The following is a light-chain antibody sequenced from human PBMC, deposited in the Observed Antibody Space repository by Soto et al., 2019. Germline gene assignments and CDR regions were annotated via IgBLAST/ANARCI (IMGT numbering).Light chain of an antibody. J-gene: IGLJ1*01. CDR1: TGAVTNGHY. CDR2: DTT. CDR3: LLSYNGPYV. V-gene: IGLV7-46*01. Sequence: QAVVTPEPSLTVTPRGTVTLTCGSSTGAVTNGHYPYWFQQKPGQAPRTLIYDTTNRHSWTPARFSGSLLGGKAALTLSGAQPEDEAEYYCLLSYNGPYVFGTGTKVTVL.